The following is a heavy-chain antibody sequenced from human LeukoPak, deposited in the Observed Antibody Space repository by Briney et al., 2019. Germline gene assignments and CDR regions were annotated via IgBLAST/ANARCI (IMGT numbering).Heavy chain of an antibody. J-gene: IGHJ4*02. D-gene: IGHD2-2*01. CDR2: ISGSGGST. CDR3: AKKSSSTWPNFDF. Sequence: SGGSLRLSCAASGFTFSSYAMSWVRQAPGRGLEWVSAISGSGGSTYYADSVKGRFTISRDNSKNTLYLQMNSLRAEDTAVYYCAKKSSSTWPNFDFWGQGTLVTVSS. V-gene: IGHV3-23*01. CDR1: GFTFSSYA.